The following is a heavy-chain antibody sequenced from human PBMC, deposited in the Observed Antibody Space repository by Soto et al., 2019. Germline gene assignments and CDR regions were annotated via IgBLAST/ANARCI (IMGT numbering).Heavy chain of an antibody. V-gene: IGHV3-30-3*01. CDR3: ARGLFTYYDFWSGYYTAGSGGYYYYYGMDV. D-gene: IGHD3-3*01. J-gene: IGHJ6*02. CDR2: ISYDGSNK. Sequence: GGSLRLSCAASGFTFSSYAMSWVRQAPGKGLEWVAAISYDGSNKYYADSVKGRFTISRDNSKNTLYLQMNSLRAEDTAVYYCARGLFTYYDFWSGYYTAGSGGYYYYYGMDVWGQGTTVTVSS. CDR1: GFTFSSYA.